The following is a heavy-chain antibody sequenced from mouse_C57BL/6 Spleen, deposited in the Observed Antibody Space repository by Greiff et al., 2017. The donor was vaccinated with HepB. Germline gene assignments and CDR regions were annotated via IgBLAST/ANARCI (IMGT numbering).Heavy chain of an antibody. V-gene: IGHV8-8*01. CDR1: GFSLSTFGMG. Sequence: QVTLKVSGPGILQPSQTLSLTCSFSGFSLSTFGMGVGWIRQPSGKGLEWLAHIWWDDDKYYNPALKSRLTISKDTSKNQVFLKIANVDTADTATYYCARIETDGYSGNYAMDYWGQGTSVTVSS. D-gene: IGHD2-3*01. J-gene: IGHJ4*01. CDR3: ARIETDGYSGNYAMDY. CDR2: IWWDDDK.